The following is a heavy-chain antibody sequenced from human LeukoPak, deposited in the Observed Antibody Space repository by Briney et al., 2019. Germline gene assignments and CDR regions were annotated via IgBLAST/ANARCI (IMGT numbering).Heavy chain of an antibody. V-gene: IGHV1-8*01. D-gene: IGHD2-15*01. J-gene: IGHJ3*02. CDR3: AVVVAANDAFDI. Sequence: ASVKVSCKASGYTFTSYDINWVRQATGQGLEWMGWMNPNSGNTGYAQKFQGRVTMTRNTPISTAYMELSSLRSEDTAVYYCAVVVAANDAFDIWGQGTMVTVSS. CDR2: MNPNSGNT. CDR1: GYTFTSYD.